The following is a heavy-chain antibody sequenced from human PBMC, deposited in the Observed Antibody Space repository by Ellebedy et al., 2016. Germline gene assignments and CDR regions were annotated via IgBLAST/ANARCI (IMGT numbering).Heavy chain of an antibody. CDR2: IYYSGST. CDR1: GGSISSYY. D-gene: IGHD3-3*01. V-gene: IGHV4-59*12. CDR3: ARDSSTIFGVYYGMDV. J-gene: IGHJ6*02. Sequence: SETLSLTCTVSGGSISSYYWSWIRQLPGKGLEWTGYIYYSGSTNYNPSLKSRVTISVDTSKNQFSLKLSSVTAADTAVYYRARDSSTIFGVYYGMDVWGQGTTVTVSS.